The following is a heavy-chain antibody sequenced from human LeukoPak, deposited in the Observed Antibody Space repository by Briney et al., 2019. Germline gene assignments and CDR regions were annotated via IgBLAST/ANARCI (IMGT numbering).Heavy chain of an antibody. D-gene: IGHD3-10*01. CDR3: AREPTGGYYYYMDV. CDR1: GFTFSSYA. CDR2: ISGSGGST. Sequence: GGSLRLSCAASGFTFSSYAMSWVRQAPGKGLEWVSAISGSGGSTYYADSVKGRFTISRDNSKNTLYLQMNSLRAEDTAVYYCAREPTGGYYYYMDVWGKGTTVTVSS. V-gene: IGHV3-23*01. J-gene: IGHJ6*03.